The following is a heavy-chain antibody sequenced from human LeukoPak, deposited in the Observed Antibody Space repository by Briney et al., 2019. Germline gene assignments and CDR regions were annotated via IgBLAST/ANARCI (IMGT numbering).Heavy chain of an antibody. Sequence: SETLSLTCAVSGGSISSGGYSWSWIRQPPGKGLEWIGYIYYSGSTYYNPSLKSRVTLSVDTSNHQFSLKLRSVTAADTAVYYCARDNYGGLRRAFDIWGQGTMVTVSS. CDR1: GGSISSGGYS. D-gene: IGHD4-23*01. CDR2: IYYSGST. V-gene: IGHV4-30-4*07. CDR3: ARDNYGGLRRAFDI. J-gene: IGHJ3*02.